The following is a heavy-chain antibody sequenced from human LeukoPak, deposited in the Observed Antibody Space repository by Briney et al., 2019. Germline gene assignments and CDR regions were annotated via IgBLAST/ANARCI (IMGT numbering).Heavy chain of an antibody. J-gene: IGHJ3*02. V-gene: IGHV3-33*01. CDR3: AREFSVAPDAFDT. CDR2: IWYDGSNK. CDR1: GFTFSSYG. D-gene: IGHD4-23*01. Sequence: GGSLRLSCAASGFTFSSYGMHRVRQAPGKGLEWVAVIWYDGSNKYYADSVKGRFTISRDNSKNTLYLQVNSLRAEDTAVYYCAREFSVAPDAFDTWGQGTMVTVSS.